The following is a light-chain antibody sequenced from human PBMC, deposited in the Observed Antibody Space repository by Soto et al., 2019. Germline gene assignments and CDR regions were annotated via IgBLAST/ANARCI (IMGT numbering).Light chain of an antibody. CDR1: QSVSNN. Sequence: EIVMTQSPATLSVSPGERATLSCRASQSVSNNLAWYQKKPGQAPRLLIYGASTRATGIPARFSGSGSGTELTLTISSLQSQDFAIYYCQQYNNWWTFGQGTRVDIK. CDR3: QQYNNWWT. CDR2: GAS. J-gene: IGKJ1*01. V-gene: IGKV3-15*01.